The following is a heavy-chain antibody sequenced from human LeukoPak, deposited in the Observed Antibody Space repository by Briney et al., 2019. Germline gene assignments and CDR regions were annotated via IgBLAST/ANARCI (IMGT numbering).Heavy chain of an antibody. CDR3: AKDEGYCSGGSCDVN. CDR2: ISYDGSNK. V-gene: IGHV3-30*18. CDR1: GFTFSSYG. J-gene: IGHJ4*02. Sequence: PGGSLRLSCAASGFTFSSYGMHWVRQAPGKGLEWVAVISYDGSNKYYADSVKGRFTISRDNSENTLYLQMNSLRAEDTAVYYCAKDEGYCSGGSCDVNWGQGTLVTVSS. D-gene: IGHD2-15*01.